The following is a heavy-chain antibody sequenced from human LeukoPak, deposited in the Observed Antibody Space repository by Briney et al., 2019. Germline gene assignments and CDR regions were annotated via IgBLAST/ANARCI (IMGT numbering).Heavy chain of an antibody. J-gene: IGHJ6*02. Sequence: PGGSLRLSCAASGFTFSSYAMSWVRQAPGKGLEWVSAISGSGGSTYYADSVKGRFTISRDNSKNTLYLQMNSLRAEDTAVYYCAKDSTPGSSGSPLYYYYGMDVWGQGTTLTVSS. CDR2: ISGSGGST. CDR3: AKDSTPGSSGSPLYYYYGMDV. CDR1: GFTFSSYA. V-gene: IGHV3-23*01. D-gene: IGHD3-10*01.